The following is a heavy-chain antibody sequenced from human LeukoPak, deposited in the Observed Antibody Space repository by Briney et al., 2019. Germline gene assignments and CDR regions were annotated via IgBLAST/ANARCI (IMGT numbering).Heavy chain of an antibody. Sequence: SGTLSLTCVVSGGSIIRNNWWSWVRQPPGKGLEWIGEINHSGSTNYNPSLKSRVTISVDTSKNQFSLKLSSVTAADTAVYYCARGIGYYDSSGYRIYYYYYGMDVWGQGTTVTVSS. D-gene: IGHD3-22*01. CDR2: INHSGST. V-gene: IGHV4-4*02. CDR3: ARGIGYYDSSGYRIYYYYYGMDV. CDR1: GGSIIRNNW. J-gene: IGHJ6*02.